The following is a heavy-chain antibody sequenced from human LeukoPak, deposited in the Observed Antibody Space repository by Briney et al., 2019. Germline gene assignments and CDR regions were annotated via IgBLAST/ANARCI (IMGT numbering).Heavy chain of an antibody. CDR1: GGSISSYY. J-gene: IGHJ4*02. Sequence: SETLSLTCTVSGGSISSYYWSWIRQPPGKGLEWIGEINHSGSTNYNPSLKSRVTISVDTSKNQFSLKLSSVTAADTAVYYCARRSSSCYYWGQGTLVTVSS. V-gene: IGHV4-34*01. CDR2: INHSGST. CDR3: ARRSSSCYY. D-gene: IGHD6-13*01.